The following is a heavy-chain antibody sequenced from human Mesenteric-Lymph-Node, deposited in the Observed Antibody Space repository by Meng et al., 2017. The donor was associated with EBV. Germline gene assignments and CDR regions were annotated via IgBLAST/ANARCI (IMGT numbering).Heavy chain of an antibody. CDR3: ARGHPYYDSSGSDF. J-gene: IGHJ4*02. CDR2: ISAANGNT. V-gene: IGHV1-18*01. Sequence: QVHLVQSGAELKNPWASVKVSCHASGYTFSHHGITWARQAPGQGFEWMGWISAANGNTNYAQKFQGRVTMTTDTSTSTANMELKSLNTDDTAIYYCARGHPYYDSSGSDFWGQGTLVTVSS. D-gene: IGHD3-22*01. CDR1: GYTFSHHG.